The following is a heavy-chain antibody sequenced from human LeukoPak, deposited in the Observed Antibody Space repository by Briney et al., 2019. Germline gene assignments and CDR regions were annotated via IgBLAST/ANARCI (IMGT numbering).Heavy chain of an antibody. CDR2: INPSGGST. CDR1: GYTFTGYY. V-gene: IGHV1-46*01. D-gene: IGHD6-19*01. CDR3: ARDPRGAVAGMGDSWFDP. Sequence: GASVKVSCKASGYTFTGYYMHWVRQAPGQGLEWMGIINPSGGSTSYAQKFQGRVTMTRDTSTSTVYMELSSLRSEDTAVYYCARDPRGAVAGMGDSWFDPWGQGTLVTVSS. J-gene: IGHJ5*02.